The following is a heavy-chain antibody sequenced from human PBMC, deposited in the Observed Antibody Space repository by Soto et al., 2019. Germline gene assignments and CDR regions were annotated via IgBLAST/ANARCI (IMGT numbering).Heavy chain of an antibody. CDR2: ISYDGSNK. CDR1: GFTFSSYG. D-gene: IGHD6-6*01. V-gene: IGHV3-30*18. J-gene: IGHJ4*02. Sequence: GGSLRLSCAASGFTFSSYGMHWVRQAPGKGLEWVAVISYDGSNKYYADSVKGRFTISRDNSKNTLYLQMNSLRAEDTAVYYCAKSYSSSFYYFDYWGQGTLVTVS. CDR3: AKSYSSSFYYFDY.